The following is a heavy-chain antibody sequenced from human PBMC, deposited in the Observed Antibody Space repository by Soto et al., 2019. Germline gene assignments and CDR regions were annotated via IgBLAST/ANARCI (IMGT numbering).Heavy chain of an antibody. CDR2: IYDSGST. V-gene: IGHV4-59*08. D-gene: IGHD6-13*01. CDR3: ARQLIY. CDR1: GGSISSSY. Sequence: PSETLSLTCTVSGGSISSSYWSWIRQPPGKGLEWIGYIYDSGSTYYNSSLKSRVTMSVDTSKNQFSLKLSSVTAADTAVYYCARQLIYWSRGTLVTVSS. J-gene: IGHJ4*02.